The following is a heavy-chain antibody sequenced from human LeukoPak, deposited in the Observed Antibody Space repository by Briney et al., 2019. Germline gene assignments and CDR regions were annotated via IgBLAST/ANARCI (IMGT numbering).Heavy chain of an antibody. J-gene: IGHJ3*02. CDR2: IYTGGST. CDR3: ARGWGYSSGWLGNAFDI. Sequence: AGGSLRLSCAASGFTVSSNYISWVREAPGKGLGWGSVIYTGGSTYHPDSVKGRFTISRDNSKNTLYLQMNSLRVEDTAVYFCARGWGYSSGWLGNAFDIWGQGTMVTVSS. CDR1: GFTVSSNY. D-gene: IGHD6-19*01. V-gene: IGHV3-66*01.